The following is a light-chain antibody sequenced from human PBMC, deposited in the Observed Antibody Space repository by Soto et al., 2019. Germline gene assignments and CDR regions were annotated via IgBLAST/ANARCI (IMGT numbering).Light chain of an antibody. CDR2: DAS. V-gene: IGKV1-5*01. J-gene: IGKJ4*01. Sequence: DIPMTQSPSTLSASVGDRVTITCRTRQSLSNLLAWYQQKPGRAPKLLIYDASNLESGVPSRFSGSGSGTEFTLTISSLQPDDFATYYCQQYNSFSPLTFGGGTKVEI. CDR3: QQYNSFSPLT. CDR1: QSLSNL.